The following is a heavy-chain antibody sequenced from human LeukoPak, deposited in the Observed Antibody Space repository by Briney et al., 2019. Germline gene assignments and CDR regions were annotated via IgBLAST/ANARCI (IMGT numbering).Heavy chain of an antibody. CDR2: IWYGGSNK. J-gene: IGHJ4*02. CDR3: AKGGELLRDYYFDY. CDR1: GFTFSSYG. V-gene: IGHV3-30*02. D-gene: IGHD1-26*01. Sequence: PGGSLRLSCAASGFTFSSYGMHWVRQAPGKGLEWVAVIWYGGSNKYYADSVKGRFTISRDNSKNALYLQMNSLRAEDTAVYYCAKGGELLRDYYFDYWGQGTLVTVSS.